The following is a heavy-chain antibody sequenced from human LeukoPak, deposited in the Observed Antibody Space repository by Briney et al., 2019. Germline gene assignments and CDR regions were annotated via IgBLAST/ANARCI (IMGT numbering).Heavy chain of an antibody. V-gene: IGHV4-4*02. D-gene: IGHD1-26*01. CDR3: ARVGSYNFDY. J-gene: IGHJ4*02. CDR2: IFHSGST. Sequence: PSETLSLTCAVSSGSIFSSNWWSWVRPPPGKGLEWIGQIFHSGSTSYSPSLKSRVTISVDTSKNQFSLKLSSVTAADTAVYYCARVGSYNFDYWGQGTLVTVSS. CDR1: SGSIFSSNW.